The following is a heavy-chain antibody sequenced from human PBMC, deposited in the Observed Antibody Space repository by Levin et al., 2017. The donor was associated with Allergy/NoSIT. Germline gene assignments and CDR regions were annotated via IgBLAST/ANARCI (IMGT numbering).Heavy chain of an antibody. D-gene: IGHD3-10*01. CDR3: GGSGSVSH. J-gene: IGHJ4*02. CDR1: GFTFTSYW. Sequence: GGSLRLSCSGFTFTSYWMTWIRQAPGKGLEWVANMRQDGSETNYVDSVMGRFTISRDNAKESLFLQMNNLRVDDTAVYYCGGSGSVSHWGQGTPVIVSS. V-gene: IGHV3-7*01. CDR2: MRQDGSET.